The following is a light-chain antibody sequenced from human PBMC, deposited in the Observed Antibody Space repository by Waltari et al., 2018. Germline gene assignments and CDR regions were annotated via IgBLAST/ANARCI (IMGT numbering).Light chain of an antibody. CDR2: LGS. J-gene: IGKJ4*01. V-gene: IGKV2-28*01. CDR1: QSLLSSNGNNY. CDR3: AQVLHTPLT. Sequence: DVVMTQSPLSLPVTPGEPASISCRSSQSLLSSNGNNYLDWYLQKPVQSPQLLIYLGSNRASGVPDRFSGSGSGTDFTLKISRVEAEDVGVYYCAQVLHTPLTFGGGTKVEIK.